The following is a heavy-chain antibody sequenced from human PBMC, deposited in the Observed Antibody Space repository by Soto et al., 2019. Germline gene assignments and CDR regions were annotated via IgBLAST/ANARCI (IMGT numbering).Heavy chain of an antibody. CDR2: IWNDGSNK. CDR1: GFTFSSYG. J-gene: IGHJ4*02. Sequence: QVVLVESGGGVVQPGRSLRLSCAASGFTFSSYGMHWVRQSPGKGLEWVAIIWNDGSNKYYADSVRGRFTISRDNSKNTAYLQMNSLRAEDTAVYFCAKVGRGGSTGWFDYWGQGTLVTVSS. V-gene: IGHV3-33*06. CDR3: AKVGRGGSTGWFDY. D-gene: IGHD6-19*01.